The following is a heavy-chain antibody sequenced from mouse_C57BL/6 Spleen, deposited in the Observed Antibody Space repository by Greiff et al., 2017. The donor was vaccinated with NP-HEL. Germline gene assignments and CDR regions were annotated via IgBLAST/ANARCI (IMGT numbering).Heavy chain of an antibody. CDR3: ARSADYGSSYWYFDV. V-gene: IGHV1-42*01. CDR1: GYSFTGYY. CDR2: INPSTGGT. Sequence: EVQLQQSGPELVKPGASVKISCKASGYSFTGYYMNWVKQSPEKSLEWIGEINPSTGGTTYNQKFKAKATLTVDKSSSTAYMQLKSLTSEDSAVYYCARSADYGSSYWYFDVWGTGTTVTVSS. J-gene: IGHJ1*03. D-gene: IGHD1-1*01.